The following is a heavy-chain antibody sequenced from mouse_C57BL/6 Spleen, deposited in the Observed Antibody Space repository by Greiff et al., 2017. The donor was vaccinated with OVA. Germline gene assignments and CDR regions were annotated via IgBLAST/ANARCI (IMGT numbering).Heavy chain of an antibody. D-gene: IGHD1-1*01. CDR1: GYTFTSYW. CDR3: ARYNYGSNYDYAMDY. V-gene: IGHV1-55*01. CDR2: ISPGSGST. J-gene: IGHJ4*01. Sequence: VQLQQPGAELVKPGASVKMSCKASGYTFTSYWITWVKQRPGQGLEWIGDISPGSGSTNYNEKFKSKATLTVDPSSSTAYMQLSSLTSEDSAVYYCARYNYGSNYDYAMDYWGQGTSVTVSS.